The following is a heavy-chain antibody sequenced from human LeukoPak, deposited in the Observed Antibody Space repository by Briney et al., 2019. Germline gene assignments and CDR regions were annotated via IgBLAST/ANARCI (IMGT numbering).Heavy chain of an antibody. Sequence: SETLSLTCTVSGGSISSSSYYWGWIRQPPGKGLEWIGSIYYSGSTYYNPSLKSRVTISVDTSKNQFSLKLSSVTAADTAVYYCARDQGGYSYGSYYYDSSGTDYWGQGTLVTVSS. CDR1: GGSISSSSYY. D-gene: IGHD3-22*01. CDR2: IYYSGST. V-gene: IGHV4-39*07. CDR3: ARDQGGYSYGSYYYDSSGTDY. J-gene: IGHJ4*02.